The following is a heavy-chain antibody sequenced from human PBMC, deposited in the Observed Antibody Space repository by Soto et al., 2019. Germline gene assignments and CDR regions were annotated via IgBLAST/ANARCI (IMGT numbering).Heavy chain of an antibody. J-gene: IGHJ6*02. CDR1: GFTVSSYG. D-gene: IGHD4-17*01. CDR3: AKGNGDYVVYYYYYGMDV. CDR2: ISYDGSNK. Sequence: GSLRLSCAASGFTVSSYGMHWVRQAPGKGLEWVAVISYDGSNKYYADSVKGRFTISRDNSKNTLYLQMNSLRAEDTAVYYCAKGNGDYVVYYYYYGMDVWGQGTTVTVSS. V-gene: IGHV3-30*18.